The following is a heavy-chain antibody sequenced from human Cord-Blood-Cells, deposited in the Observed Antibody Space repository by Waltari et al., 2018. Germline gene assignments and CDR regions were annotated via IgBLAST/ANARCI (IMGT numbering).Heavy chain of an antibody. Sequence: SLTCTVSGGSISSYYWSWIRQPPGKGLEWIGYIYYSGSTNYNPSLKSRVTISVDTSKNQFSLKLSSVTAADTAVYYCARVERGYCSGGSCYYWYFDLWGHGTLVTVSS. V-gene: IGHV4-59*01. CDR2: IYYSGST. CDR1: GGSISSYY. J-gene: IGHJ2*01. CDR3: ARVERGYCSGGSCYYWYFDL. D-gene: IGHD2-15*01.